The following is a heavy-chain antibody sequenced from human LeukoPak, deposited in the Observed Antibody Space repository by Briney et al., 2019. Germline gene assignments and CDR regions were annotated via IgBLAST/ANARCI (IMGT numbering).Heavy chain of an antibody. D-gene: IGHD5-24*01. V-gene: IGHV4-39*02. J-gene: IGHJ4*02. CDR2: IYYSGGT. Sequence: SETLSLTCTVSGGSLSSSSYYWGWIRQPPGKGLEWIGSIYYSGGTYYNPSLKSRVTISVDTSKNQFSLKLSSVTAADTAVYYCARDGYNPIDYWGQGTLVTVSS. CDR1: GGSLSSSSYY. CDR3: ARDGYNPIDY.